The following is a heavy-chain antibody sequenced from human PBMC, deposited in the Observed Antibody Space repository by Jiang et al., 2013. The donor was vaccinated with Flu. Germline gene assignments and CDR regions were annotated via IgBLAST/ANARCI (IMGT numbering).Heavy chain of an antibody. D-gene: IGHD2-21*02. J-gene: IGHJ1*01. CDR2: IYSGGST. V-gene: IGHV3-66*01. CDR3: ARDCPFGGDCYSTQEYFQH. Sequence: SVIYSGGSTYYADSVKGRFTISRDNSKNTLYLQMNSLRAEDTAVYYCARDCPFGGDCYSTQEYFQHWGQGTLVTVSS.